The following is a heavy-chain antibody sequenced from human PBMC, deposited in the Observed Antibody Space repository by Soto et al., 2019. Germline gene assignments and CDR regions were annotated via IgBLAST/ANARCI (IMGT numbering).Heavy chain of an antibody. CDR3: ATVYCSGGSCHNYYKWFDP. D-gene: IGHD2-15*01. Sequence: ASVKVSCKVSGYTLTELSMHWVRQAPGKGLEWMGGFDPEDGETIYAQKFQGRVTMTEDTSTDTAYMELSSLRSEDTAVYYCATVYCSGGSCHNYYKWFDPWGQGTLVTVSS. CDR2: FDPEDGET. CDR1: GYTLTELS. J-gene: IGHJ5*02. V-gene: IGHV1-24*01.